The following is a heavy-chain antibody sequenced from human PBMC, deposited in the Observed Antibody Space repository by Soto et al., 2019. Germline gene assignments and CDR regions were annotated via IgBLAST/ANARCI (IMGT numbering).Heavy chain of an antibody. CDR2: ISGSGGTT. CDR3: AKVGDYYDSSGYYYH. D-gene: IGHD3-22*01. J-gene: IGHJ5*02. CDR1: GFAFDNYA. Sequence: HPGGSLRLSCAASGFAFDNYAMIWVRQAPEKGLKWVSGISGSGGTTYYADSVKGRFTISRDNSKNTLYLQMNSLRAEDTAVYYCAKVGDYYDSSGYYYHWGQGTLVTVSS. V-gene: IGHV3-23*01.